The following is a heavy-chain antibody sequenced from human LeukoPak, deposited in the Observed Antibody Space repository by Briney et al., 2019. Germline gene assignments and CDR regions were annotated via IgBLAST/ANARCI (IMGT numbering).Heavy chain of an antibody. CDR3: AREISFYQWLVPGAFDI. J-gene: IGHJ3*02. Sequence: SQTLSLTCAISGDSVSSNSAAWIWIRQSPSRGLEWLGRTYYRAKWYNVYGLSVKSRITTTPDPSKNQISLQLNSVTLEDTAVYFCAREISFYQWLVPGAFDIWGQGTMVSVSS. D-gene: IGHD6-19*01. CDR1: GDSVSSNSAA. V-gene: IGHV6-1*01. CDR2: TYYRAKWYN.